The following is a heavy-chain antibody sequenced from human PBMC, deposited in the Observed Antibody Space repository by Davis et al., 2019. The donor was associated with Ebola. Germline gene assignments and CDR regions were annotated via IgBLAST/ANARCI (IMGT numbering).Heavy chain of an antibody. Sequence: ASVKVSCKASGYTFTSYYMHWVRQAPGQGLEWMGIINPSGGSTSYAQKFQGRVTMTRDTSTSTAYMELSSLRSEDTAVYYCARARIAVAGTGYPFDYWGQGTLVTVSS. CDR3: ARARIAVAGTGYPFDY. D-gene: IGHD6-19*01. V-gene: IGHV1-46*01. CDR2: INPSGGST. CDR1: GYTFTSYY. J-gene: IGHJ4*02.